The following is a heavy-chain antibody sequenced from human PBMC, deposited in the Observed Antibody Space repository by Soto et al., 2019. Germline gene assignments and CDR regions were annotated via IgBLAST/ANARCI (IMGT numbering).Heavy chain of an antibody. CDR3: ARDPFTVLRGVIPYFDY. J-gene: IGHJ4*02. D-gene: IGHD3-10*01. CDR2: INAGNGNT. Sequence: GESLKISCKASGYTFTSYAMHWVRQAPGQRLEWMGWINAGNGNTKYSLKFQGRVTITRDTSASTVYLELSSLRSEDTAVYYCARDPFTVLRGVIPYFDYWGQGTLVTVS. CDR1: GYTFTSYA. V-gene: IGHV1-3*01.